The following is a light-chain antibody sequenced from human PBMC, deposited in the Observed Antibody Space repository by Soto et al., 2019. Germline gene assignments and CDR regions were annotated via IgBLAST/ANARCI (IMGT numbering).Light chain of an antibody. CDR2: DAS. V-gene: IGKV3D-20*02. CDR3: QHYNNWPFT. CDR1: QSVSSNY. Sequence: DIVLTQSPGTLSLSPGERATVSCRASQSVSSNYLAWYQQRPGQTPRLLIYDASKRATGIPDRFSGSGSGTDFTLTISRLEPEDFAVYYCQHYNNWPFTFGQGTRLEI. J-gene: IGKJ5*01.